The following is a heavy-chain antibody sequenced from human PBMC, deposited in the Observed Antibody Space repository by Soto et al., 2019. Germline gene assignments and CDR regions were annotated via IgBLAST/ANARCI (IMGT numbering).Heavy chain of an antibody. CDR1: GFTFSSYG. CDR3: ATTGLSSGTYVDY. Sequence: QVQLVESGGGVVQPGRSLRLSCAASGFTFSSYGMHWVRQAPGKGLEWVAVIWYDGSNKYYADSVKGRFTISRDNSKNTLYLQMNSLRAEDTAVYYCATTGLSSGTYVDYWGQGTPVTVSS. J-gene: IGHJ4*02. D-gene: IGHD3-22*01. V-gene: IGHV3-33*01. CDR2: IWYDGSNK.